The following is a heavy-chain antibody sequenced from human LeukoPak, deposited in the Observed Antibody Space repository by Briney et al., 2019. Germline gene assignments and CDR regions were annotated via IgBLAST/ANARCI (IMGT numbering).Heavy chain of an antibody. CDR3: ARFETVAAKPIEH. Sequence: GGSLRLSCAASGFTFSNYGMHWVRQAPGKGLDWVSSISSTSTYILYADSVKDRFTISRDNARNSLYLQMNSLRAEDTAVYYCARFETVAAKPIEHWGPGTLVTVSS. J-gene: IGHJ1*01. CDR2: ISSTSTYI. CDR1: GFTFSNYG. V-gene: IGHV3-21*01. D-gene: IGHD6-19*01.